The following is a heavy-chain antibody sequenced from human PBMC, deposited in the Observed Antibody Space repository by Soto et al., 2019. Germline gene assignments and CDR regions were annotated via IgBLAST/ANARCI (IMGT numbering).Heavy chain of an antibody. V-gene: IGHV3-23*01. D-gene: IGHD2-15*01. CDR3: AKATVVAATQPGFDFDY. CDR1: GFTFSSYA. CDR2: ISGSGGST. J-gene: IGHJ4*02. Sequence: EVQLLESGGGLVQPGGSLRLSCAASGFTFSSYAMSWVRQAPGKGLEWVSAISGSGGSTYYADSVKGRFTISRDNSKNTLYLQMNSLRAEDTAVYYCAKATVVAATQPGFDFDYWGQGTLVTVSS.